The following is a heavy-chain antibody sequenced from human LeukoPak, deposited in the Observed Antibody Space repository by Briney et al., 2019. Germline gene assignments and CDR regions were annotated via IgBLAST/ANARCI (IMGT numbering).Heavy chain of an antibody. Sequence: AASVKVSCKASGGTFSSYAISWVRQAPGQGLEWMGRIIPIFGTANYAQRFQGRVTITTDESTSTAYMELSSLRSEDTAVYYCARDAHSGSYKALNWFDPWGQGTLVTVSS. CDR2: IIPIFGTA. D-gene: IGHD1-26*01. J-gene: IGHJ5*02. CDR3: ARDAHSGSYKALNWFDP. CDR1: GGTFSSYA. V-gene: IGHV1-69*05.